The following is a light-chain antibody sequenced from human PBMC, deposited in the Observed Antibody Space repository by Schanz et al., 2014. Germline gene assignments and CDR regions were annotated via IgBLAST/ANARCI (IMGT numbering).Light chain of an antibody. CDR3: QSYDNSLSGWV. V-gene: IGLV1-40*01. CDR1: GSNVGAGSD. Sequence: QSVLTQPPSMSGAPGQRVTISCTGTGSNVGAGSDVNWYQQLPGTAPKLLIYNNTNRPSGVPDRFSGSKSGTSVSLAITGLQAEDEADYYCQSYDNSLSGWVFGGGTKLTVL. J-gene: IGLJ3*02. CDR2: NNT.